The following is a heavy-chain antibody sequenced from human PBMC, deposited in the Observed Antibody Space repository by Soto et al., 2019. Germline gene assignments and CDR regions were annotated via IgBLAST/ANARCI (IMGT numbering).Heavy chain of an antibody. V-gene: IGHV4-30-2*01. CDR1: GGSISSGGYS. J-gene: IGHJ5*02. D-gene: IGHD1-26*01. CDR3: ARVGVGASWGESNWFDP. CDR2: IYHSGST. Sequence: SETLSLTCAVSGGSISSGGYSWSWIRQPPGKGLEWIGYIYHSGSTYYSPSLKSRVTISVDRSKNQFSLKLSSVTAADTAVYYCARVGVGASWGESNWFDPWGQGTLVTVSS.